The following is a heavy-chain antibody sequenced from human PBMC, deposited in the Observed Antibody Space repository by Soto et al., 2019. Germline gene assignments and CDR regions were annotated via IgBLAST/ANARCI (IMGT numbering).Heavy chain of an antibody. CDR1: GGTFSSYT. V-gene: IGHV1-69*02. Sequence: KVSCKASGGTFSSYTISCVRQPPGQGLEWMGRIIPILGIANYAQKFQGRVTITADKSTSTAYMELSSLRPEDTAVYYCARQYSGFEEYYFDYWGQGTLVTVS. CDR2: IIPILGIA. D-gene: IGHD5-12*01. CDR3: ARQYSGFEEYYFDY. J-gene: IGHJ4*02.